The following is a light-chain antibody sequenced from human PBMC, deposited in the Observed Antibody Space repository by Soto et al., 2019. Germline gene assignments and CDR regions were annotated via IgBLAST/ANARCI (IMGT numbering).Light chain of an antibody. Sequence: EIVLTQSPATLSLSPGERATLSCRASQSASSYLAWYQQKPGQAPRLLIYDASNRSPGIPARFSGSGAGTDFYLTSSSLEPEDVAVYYCQQRSNWHTTFGPGTKVDIK. CDR2: DAS. J-gene: IGKJ3*01. CDR1: QSASSY. CDR3: QQRSNWHTT. V-gene: IGKV3D-11*02.